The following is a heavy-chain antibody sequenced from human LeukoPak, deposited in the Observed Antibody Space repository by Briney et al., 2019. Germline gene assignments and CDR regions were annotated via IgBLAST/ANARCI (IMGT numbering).Heavy chain of an antibody. CDR1: GFTFSSYA. D-gene: IGHD2-2*01. CDR3: AKPLSPRGFVVPAAIGY. J-gene: IGHJ4*02. Sequence: GRSLRLSCAASGFTFSSYAMSWVRQAPGKGLEWVSAISGSGGSTYYADSVKGRFTISRDNSKNTLYLQMNSLRAEDTAVYYCAKPLSPRGFVVPAAIGYWGQGTLATVSS. V-gene: IGHV3-23*01. CDR2: ISGSGGST.